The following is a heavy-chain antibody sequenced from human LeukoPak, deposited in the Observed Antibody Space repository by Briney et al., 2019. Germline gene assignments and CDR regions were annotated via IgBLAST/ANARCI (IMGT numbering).Heavy chain of an antibody. Sequence: GGSLRLSCAASGFTFSGYTLIWVRQAPGEGLEWVSCIRSSGTAIYDADSVKGRFTVSRDNAKNSLYLQMNNLRDEDTAVYYCARSRGWLQADYWGQGTLVTVSS. J-gene: IGHJ4*02. CDR1: GFTFSGYT. CDR2: IRSSGTAI. CDR3: ARSRGWLQADY. V-gene: IGHV3-48*02. D-gene: IGHD5-24*01.